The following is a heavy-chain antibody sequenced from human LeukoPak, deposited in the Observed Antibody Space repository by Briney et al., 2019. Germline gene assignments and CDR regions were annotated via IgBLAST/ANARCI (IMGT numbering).Heavy chain of an antibody. CDR1: GFTFSSYG. V-gene: IGHV3-33*06. J-gene: IGHJ4*02. CDR2: IWYDGSNK. D-gene: IGHD3-10*01. Sequence: GGSLRLSCAASGFTFSSYGMHWVRQAPGQGLEWVAVIWYDGSNKYYADSVKGRFTISRDNSKNTLYLQMNSLRAEDTAVYYCAEEVLLWFGAPGPNHLDYWGQGTLVTVSS. CDR3: AEEVLLWFGAPGPNHLDY.